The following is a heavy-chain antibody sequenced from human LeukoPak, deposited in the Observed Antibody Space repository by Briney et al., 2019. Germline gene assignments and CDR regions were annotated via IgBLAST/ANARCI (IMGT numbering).Heavy chain of an antibody. Sequence: ASVKVSCKASGYTFTGYYIYWVRQAPGQGLEWMGWINPNSDDTSYAQKFQGRVTMTRDTSVSTAYMELSRLISDDTAVYYCARQDNDLDYWGQGTLVTVSS. V-gene: IGHV1-2*02. D-gene: IGHD5-24*01. J-gene: IGHJ4*02. CDR2: INPNSDDT. CDR1: GYTFTGYY. CDR3: ARQDNDLDY.